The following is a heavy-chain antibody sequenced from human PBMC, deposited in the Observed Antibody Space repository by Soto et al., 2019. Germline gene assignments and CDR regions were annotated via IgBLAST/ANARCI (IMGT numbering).Heavy chain of an antibody. CDR3: ATPPKGRDYYYGMDV. CDR2: SYYSGST. J-gene: IGHJ6*02. Sequence: QLQLQESGPGLVKPSETLSLTCTVSGGSISSSSYYWGWIRQPPGKGLEWIGSSYYSGSTYYNPSLKSRVTISVDTSKNQFSLKLRSVTAADTALYYCATPPKGRDYYYGMDVWGQGTTVTVSS. CDR1: GGSISSSSYY. V-gene: IGHV4-39*01.